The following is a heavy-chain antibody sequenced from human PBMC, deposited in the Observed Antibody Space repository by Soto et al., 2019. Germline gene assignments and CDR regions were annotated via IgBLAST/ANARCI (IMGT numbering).Heavy chain of an antibody. CDR3: ARETGDHDAFDI. CDR2: ISYDGSNK. J-gene: IGHJ3*02. D-gene: IGHD7-27*01. CDR1: GFTFSSYA. V-gene: IGHV3-30*04. Sequence: GGSLRLSCAASGFTFSSYAMHWVRQAPGKGLEWVAVISYDGSNKYYADSVKGRFTISRDNSKNTLYLQMNSLRAEDTAVYYCARETGDHDAFDIWGLGTMVTVSS.